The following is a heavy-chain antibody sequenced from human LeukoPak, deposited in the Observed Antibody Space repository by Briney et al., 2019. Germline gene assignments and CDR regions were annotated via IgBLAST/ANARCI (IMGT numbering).Heavy chain of an antibody. D-gene: IGHD3-22*01. Sequence: PSETLSLTCTVSGGSISSNNYYWGCIRQPPGNGLEWIGSIYYSGSTYNNPSLKSRVTISVDTTKNQFSLKLTSVTAADTAVYYCASSPSGYWWNFDCWGQGTLVTVSS. CDR3: ASSPSGYWWNFDC. J-gene: IGHJ4*02. V-gene: IGHV4-39*01. CDR1: GGSISSNNYY. CDR2: IYYSGST.